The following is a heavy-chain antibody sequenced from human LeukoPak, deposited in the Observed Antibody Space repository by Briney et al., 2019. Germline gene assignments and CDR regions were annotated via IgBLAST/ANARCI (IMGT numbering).Heavy chain of an antibody. CDR3: ASPRSSSSRYYFDY. Sequence: ASVKVSCKASGYTFTGYYMHWVRQAPGQGLEWMGWINPNSGGTNYAQKFQGRVTMTRDTSISTAYMELSRLRSDDTAVYYCASPRSSSSRYYFDYWGQGTLVTVSS. V-gene: IGHV1-2*02. D-gene: IGHD6-13*01. CDR1: GYTFTGYY. CDR2: INPNSGGT. J-gene: IGHJ4*02.